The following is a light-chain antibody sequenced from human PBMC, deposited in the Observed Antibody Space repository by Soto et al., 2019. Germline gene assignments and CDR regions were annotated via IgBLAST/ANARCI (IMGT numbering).Light chain of an antibody. CDR1: QSFSTW. V-gene: IGKV1-5*03. CDR3: QQYNSWPLT. CDR2: KAS. Sequence: DIQMTQSPSTLSASVGDRVTISCRASQSFSTWLAWYQQKPGKAPKLLIYKASSLESGVPSRFSGSGSGTEFTLTIISLQPDDFATYYCQQYNSWPLTFGGGTKVEIK. J-gene: IGKJ4*01.